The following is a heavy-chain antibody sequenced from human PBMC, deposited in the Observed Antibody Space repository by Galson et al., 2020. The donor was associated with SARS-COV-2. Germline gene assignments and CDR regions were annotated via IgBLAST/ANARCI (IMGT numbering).Heavy chain of an antibody. D-gene: IGHD5-12*01. V-gene: IGHV1-18*01. Sequence: ASVKVSCKASGYTFANNGINWVRQAPGQGLECLGWISVYNGYTHYAQKFQDRVTMTTDASTDTAYMELRSLRYDDTAVYYCARISTHGYGDAFELWGQGTIVIFYS. CDR3: ARISTHGYGDAFEL. CDR1: GYTFANNG. J-gene: IGHJ3*01. CDR2: ISVYNGYT.